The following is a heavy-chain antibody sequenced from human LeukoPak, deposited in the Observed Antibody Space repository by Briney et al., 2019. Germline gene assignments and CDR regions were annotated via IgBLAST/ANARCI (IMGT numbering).Heavy chain of an antibody. CDR1: GFTFSGSA. CDR2: IRSKANGYAT. D-gene: IGHD3-10*01. CDR3: TSPHGGGDY. Sequence: GGSLRLSCAASGFTFSGSAMHWVRQASGKGLEWVGRIRSKANGYATAYAASVKGRFTISRDDSKNTAYLQMNSLKTEDTAVYYCTSPHGGGDYWGQGTLVTVSS. J-gene: IGHJ4*02. V-gene: IGHV3-73*01.